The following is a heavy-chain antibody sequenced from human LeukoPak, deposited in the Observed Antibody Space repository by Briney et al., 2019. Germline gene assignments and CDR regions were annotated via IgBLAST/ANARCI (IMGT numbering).Heavy chain of an antibody. CDR3: AREERWLPSGVFDY. V-gene: IGHV1-46*01. D-gene: IGHD5-24*01. Sequence: ASVKVSCKTSGYTFTSYYMHWVRQAPGQGLEWMGIINPTGGSTSYAQKFQGRVTMTRDTSTSTVYMELSSLRAEDTAVYYCAREERWLPSGVFDYWGQGTLVTVSS. CDR2: INPTGGST. J-gene: IGHJ4*02. CDR1: GYTFTSYY.